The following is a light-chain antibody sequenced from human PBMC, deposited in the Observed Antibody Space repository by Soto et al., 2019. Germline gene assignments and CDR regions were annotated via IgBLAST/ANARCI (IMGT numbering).Light chain of an antibody. J-gene: IGKJ4*01. V-gene: IGKV3-11*01. CDR1: QSISSQ. Sequence: EIVLTQSPATLSLSPGERATLSCRAGQSISSQLAWYQQKPGQAPRLLIHDASNRATGIPARFSGSGSSTDFTLTISSLEPEDFAVYFCQQRSNWPLTFGGGTKVDI. CDR2: DAS. CDR3: QQRSNWPLT.